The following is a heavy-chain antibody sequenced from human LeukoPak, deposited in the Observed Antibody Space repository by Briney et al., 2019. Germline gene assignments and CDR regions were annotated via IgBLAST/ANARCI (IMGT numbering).Heavy chain of an antibody. CDR2: ISAYNGNT. J-gene: IGHJ3*02. CDR3: AREGAYCGGDCYLNDAFGI. Sequence: ASVKVSCKASGGTFSSYAISWVRQAPGQGLEWMGWISAYNGNTNYAQKLQGRVTMTTDTSTSTAYMELRSLRSDDTAVYYCAREGAYCGGDCYLNDAFGIWGQGTMVTVSS. D-gene: IGHD2-21*02. CDR1: GGTFSSYA. V-gene: IGHV1-18*01.